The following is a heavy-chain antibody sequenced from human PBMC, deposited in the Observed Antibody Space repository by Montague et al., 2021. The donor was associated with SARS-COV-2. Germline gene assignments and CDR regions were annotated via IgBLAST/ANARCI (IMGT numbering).Heavy chain of an antibody. Sequence: SETLSLTCTVSGGSISSYYRSWIWQPQGKGMEWIGHIYYCGSTNYYSSLKSRVTITVYTSKNQFPLELSSVTAADTAAYYCAGARRITCGGVIGWFSSFDYWGQGTLVTVSS. D-gene: IGHD3-16*02. V-gene: IGHV4-59*01. CDR1: GGSISSYY. CDR2: IYYCGST. J-gene: IGHJ4*02. CDR3: AGARRITCGGVIGWFSSFDY.